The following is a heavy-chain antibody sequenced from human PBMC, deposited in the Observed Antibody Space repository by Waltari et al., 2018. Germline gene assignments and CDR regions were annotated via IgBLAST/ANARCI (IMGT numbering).Heavy chain of an antibody. Sequence: QVQLVQSGAEVKQPGSSVKVSCKASGGTFNTYTISWMRQAPGQGLEWLGKVIPIFGTTNYAQKFQGRVTITADESTTTAYLELSSLRFEDTAVYYCARGVQPYYYGSGSYSPWGQGTLVTVSS. CDR2: VIPIFGTT. CDR3: ARGVQPYYYGSGSYSP. J-gene: IGHJ5*02. CDR1: GGTFNTYT. D-gene: IGHD3-10*01. V-gene: IGHV1-69*15.